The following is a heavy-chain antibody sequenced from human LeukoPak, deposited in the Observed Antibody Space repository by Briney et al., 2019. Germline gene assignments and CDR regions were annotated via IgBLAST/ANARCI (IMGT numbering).Heavy chain of an antibody. V-gene: IGHV3-48*03. J-gene: IGHJ4*02. Sequence: PGGSLRLSCAASGFTFSSHEMNWVRQAPGKGLEWVSYISSSGSTIYYADSVKGRFTISRDNAKNSLYLQMNSLRAEDTAVYYCARIPRIDTAMAGNDYWGQGTLVTVSS. D-gene: IGHD5-18*01. CDR1: GFTFSSHE. CDR2: ISSSGSTI. CDR3: ARIPRIDTAMAGNDY.